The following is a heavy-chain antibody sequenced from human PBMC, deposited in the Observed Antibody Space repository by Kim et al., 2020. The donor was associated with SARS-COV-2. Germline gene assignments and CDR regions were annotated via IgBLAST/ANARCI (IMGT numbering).Heavy chain of an antibody. D-gene: IGHD2-15*01. CDR3: ARGDSIVEMATIFDY. Sequence: QKFPGRVTITADKSTSTAYMELSSLRSEDTAVYYCARGDSIVEMATIFDYWGQGTLVTVSS. J-gene: IGHJ4*02. V-gene: IGHV1-69*04.